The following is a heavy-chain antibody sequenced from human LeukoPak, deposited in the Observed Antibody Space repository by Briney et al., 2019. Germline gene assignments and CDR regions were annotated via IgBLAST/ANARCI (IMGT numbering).Heavy chain of an antibody. CDR1: GFTFSIYD. V-gene: IGHV3-13*01. J-gene: IGHJ6*02. CDR2: IGTAGDT. D-gene: IGHD1-7*01. CDR3: AREGGLRITGTTAHGMDV. Sequence: PGGSLRLSCAASGFTFSIYDMHWVRHATGKGLEWVSAIGTAGDTYYPGSVKGRFTISRENAKNSLYLQMNSLRAGDTAVYYCAREGGLRITGTTAHGMDVWGQGTTVTVSS.